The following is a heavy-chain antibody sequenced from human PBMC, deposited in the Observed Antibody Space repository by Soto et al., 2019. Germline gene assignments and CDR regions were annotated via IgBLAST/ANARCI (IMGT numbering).Heavy chain of an antibody. Sequence: SVKVSCKASGYTFTYCSLHWLQQAPGQGLERMRWITLYNGNTNYAKKFQGRVTITRDMSLRTAYIEMSGLRTDDTAVFYCVRVALGTTRRYFDYWGQGVLVTVSS. D-gene: IGHD1-1*01. J-gene: IGHJ4*02. CDR3: VRVALGTTRRYFDY. V-gene: IGHV1-45*02. CDR2: ITLYNGNT. CDR1: GYTFTYCS.